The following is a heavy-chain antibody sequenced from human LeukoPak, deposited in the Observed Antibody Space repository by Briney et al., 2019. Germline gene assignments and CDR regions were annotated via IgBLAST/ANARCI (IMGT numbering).Heavy chain of an antibody. CDR1: GGSISSYY. D-gene: IGHD3-22*01. CDR3: ASDLYYYDSSGYFDY. V-gene: IGHV4-4*07. CDR2: IYTSGGT. Sequence: SETLSLTCTVSGGSISSYYWSWIRKPAGKGLEWIGRIYTSGGTNYNPSLKSRVTMSVDTSKNQFSLKLSSVTAADTAVYYCASDLYYYDSSGYFDYWGQGTLVTVSS. J-gene: IGHJ4*02.